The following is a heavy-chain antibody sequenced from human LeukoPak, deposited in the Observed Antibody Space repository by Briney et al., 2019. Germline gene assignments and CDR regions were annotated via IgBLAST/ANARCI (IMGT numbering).Heavy chain of an antibody. V-gene: IGHV3-30-3*01. J-gene: IGHJ4*02. CDR3: ARVEVAQWLGTYDY. D-gene: IGHD6-19*01. CDR2: ISYDGSNK. Sequence: GGSLRLSCSASGFTFSSYAMHWVRQAPGKGLEWVAVISYDGSNKYYADSVKGRFTISRDNSKNTLYLQMNSLRAEDTAVYYCARVEVAQWLGTYDYWGQGTLVTVSS. CDR1: GFTFSSYA.